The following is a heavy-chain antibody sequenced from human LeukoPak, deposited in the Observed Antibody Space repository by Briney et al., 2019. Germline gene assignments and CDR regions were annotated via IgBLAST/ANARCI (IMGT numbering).Heavy chain of an antibody. D-gene: IGHD2-21*02. J-gene: IGHJ4*02. CDR3: AREVTGNNLAIDY. CDR2: ISSSSSYI. CDR1: GFTFSSYS. Sequence: GGSLRLSCAASGFTFSSYSMNWVRQAPGKGLEWVSSISSSSSYIYYADSVKGRFTISRDNAKNSLYLQMNRLRAEDKAVYYCAREVTGNNLAIDYWGQGTLVTVSS. V-gene: IGHV3-21*01.